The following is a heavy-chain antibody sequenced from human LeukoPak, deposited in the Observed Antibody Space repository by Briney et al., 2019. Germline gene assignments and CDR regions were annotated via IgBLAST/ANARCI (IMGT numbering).Heavy chain of an antibody. D-gene: IGHD3-10*01. CDR2: ISAYNGNT. CDR3: ARVVPFGELGDYFDY. Sequence: ASVNVSCTASGYTFTSYGISWVRQAPGQGLEWMGWISAYNGNTNYAQKLQGRVTMTTDTSTSTAYMELRSLRSDDTAVYYCARVVPFGELGDYFDYWGQGTLVTVSS. V-gene: IGHV1-18*04. CDR1: GYTFTSYG. J-gene: IGHJ4*02.